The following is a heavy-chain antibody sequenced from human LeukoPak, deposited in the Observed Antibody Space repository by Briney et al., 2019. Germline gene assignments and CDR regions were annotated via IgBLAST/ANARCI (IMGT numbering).Heavy chain of an antibody. D-gene: IGHD2/OR15-2a*01. Sequence: GGSLRLSCAASGFTFSSYAMHWVRQTPGKGLEGVAVIWYDGSNKYYADSVKGRFTISRDISKNTLYLQMNSLRAEDTAVYYCAGGTTSLDYWGQGTLVTVSS. CDR1: GFTFSSYA. J-gene: IGHJ4*02. CDR3: AGGTTSLDY. CDR2: IWYDGSNK. V-gene: IGHV3-33*08.